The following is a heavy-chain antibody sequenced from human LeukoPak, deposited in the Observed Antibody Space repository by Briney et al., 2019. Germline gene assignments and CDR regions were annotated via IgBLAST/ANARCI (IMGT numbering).Heavy chain of an antibody. Sequence: GRSLRLSCAASGFSFSNYVMYWVRQAPRKGLEWVAVISYDGNNKYYADSVKGRFTISRDNSKNTLYLQMSSLRDEDTAVYYCAKGLQVAEPPDYWGQGILVTVSS. CDR3: AKGLQVAEPPDY. CDR1: GFSFSNYV. D-gene: IGHD2-15*01. J-gene: IGHJ4*02. V-gene: IGHV3-30*18. CDR2: ISYDGNNK.